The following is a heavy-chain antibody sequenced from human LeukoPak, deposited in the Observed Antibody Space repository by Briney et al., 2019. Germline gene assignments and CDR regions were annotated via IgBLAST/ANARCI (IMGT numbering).Heavy chain of an antibody. V-gene: IGHV4-59*01. J-gene: IGHJ6*02. CDR2: IYYSGST. CDR3: ARGNYVYYYGMDV. D-gene: IGHD4-11*01. Sequence: PSETLSLTCTVSGGSISTYHWSWIRQPPGKGLEYIGYIYYSGSTNYNPSLKSRVTISLDTAKNQFSLKLSSVTAADTAVYYCARGNYVYYYGMDVWGQGTTVTVSS. CDR1: GGSISTYH.